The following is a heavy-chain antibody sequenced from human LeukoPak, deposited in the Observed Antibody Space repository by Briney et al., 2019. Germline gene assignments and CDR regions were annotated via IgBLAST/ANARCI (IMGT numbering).Heavy chain of an antibody. Sequence: GGSLRLSWAASEFTFSSYSMNWFRQPPGKGREWVSYISSSSSTIYYADSVKGRFTISRDNAKSSLYLQMNSLRAEDTAVYYCAKNYYGSGSYYSHDYWGQGTLVTVSS. J-gene: IGHJ4*02. V-gene: IGHV3-48*01. CDR3: AKNYYGSGSYYSHDY. CDR2: ISSSSSTI. CDR1: EFTFSSYS. D-gene: IGHD3-10*01.